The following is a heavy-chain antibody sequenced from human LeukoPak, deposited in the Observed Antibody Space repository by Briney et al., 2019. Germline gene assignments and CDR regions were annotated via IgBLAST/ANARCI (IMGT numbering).Heavy chain of an antibody. CDR1: GGSISNY. D-gene: IGHD1-26*01. J-gene: IGHJ4*02. CDR3: GRDLGSGSYIDF. Sequence: SETLSLTCTVSGGSISNYWSWIRQPAGKGLEWIGHIYSSGSTNYNPSLKSRVTMSLDTSNKQFSLKLNSGTAADTSVYYCGRDLGSGSYIDFWGQGTLVIVSS. V-gene: IGHV4-4*07. CDR2: IYSSGST.